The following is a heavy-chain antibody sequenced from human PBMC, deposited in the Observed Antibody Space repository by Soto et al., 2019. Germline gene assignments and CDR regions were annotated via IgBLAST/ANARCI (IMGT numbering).Heavy chain of an antibody. CDR3: ARDFTDDAFDL. CDR2: IKQDGSEK. Sequence: GGSLRLSCAAFGITFRGPWMSWVRQAPGKGLEWVAKIKQDGSEKLYVVSVKGRFAVSRDNAKDSLYLQMNSLRVEDTAVYFCARDFTDDAFDLWGQGTMVTVSS. J-gene: IGHJ3*01. V-gene: IGHV3-7*03. CDR1: GITFRGPW.